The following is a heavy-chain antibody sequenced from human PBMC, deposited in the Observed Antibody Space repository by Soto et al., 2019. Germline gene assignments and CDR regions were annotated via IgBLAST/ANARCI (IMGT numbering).Heavy chain of an antibody. CDR2: IYSGGST. CDR3: TRDLVVPAAIGLYGMDV. V-gene: IGHV3-66*01. Sequence: GGSLRLSCAASGFTVSSNYMSWVRQAPGKGLEWVSVIYSGGSTYYADTVKGRFTISRDNSKNTLYLQMNNLRAEDTAVYYCTRDLVVPAAIGLYGMDVWGQGTTVTVSS. D-gene: IGHD2-2*01. J-gene: IGHJ6*02. CDR1: GFTVSSNY.